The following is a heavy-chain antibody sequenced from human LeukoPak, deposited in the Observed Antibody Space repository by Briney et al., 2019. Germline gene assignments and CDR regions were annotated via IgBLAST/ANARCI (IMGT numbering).Heavy chain of an antibody. D-gene: IGHD2-2*01. CDR3: AVYCSSTSCFRTLYGMDV. CDR1: GFTFSSYA. J-gene: IGHJ6*02. CDR2: ISSSSSYI. Sequence: PGRSLRLSCAASGFTFSSYAMNWVRQAPGQGLEWVSSISSSSSYIYYADSVKGRFTISRDNAKNSLYLQMNSLRAEDTAVYYCAVYCSSTSCFRTLYGMDVWGQGTTVTVSS. V-gene: IGHV3-21*01.